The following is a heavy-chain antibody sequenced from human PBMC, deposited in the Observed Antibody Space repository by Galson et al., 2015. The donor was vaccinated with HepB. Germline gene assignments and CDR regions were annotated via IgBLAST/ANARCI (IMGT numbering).Heavy chain of an antibody. Sequence: SVKVSCKASGYTFTSYYMNWVRQAPGQGLEWMGIINPSGGSTSYAQKFQGRVTMTRDTSTSTVYMELSSLRSEDTAVYYCARGGEDCSGGSCREGWYYYYGMDVWGQGTTVTVSS. D-gene: IGHD2-15*01. CDR2: INPSGGST. CDR3: ARGGEDCSGGSCREGWYYYYGMDV. J-gene: IGHJ6*02. CDR1: GYTFTSYY. V-gene: IGHV1-46*01.